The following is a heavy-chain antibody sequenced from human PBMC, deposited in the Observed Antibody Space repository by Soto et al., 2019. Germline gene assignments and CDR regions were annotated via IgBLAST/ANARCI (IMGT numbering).Heavy chain of an antibody. CDR3: AGVRTVTTSLYWFDP. D-gene: IGHD4-17*01. CDR1: GGSISNTSYY. Sequence: SETLSLTCTVSGGSISNTSYYWGWIRQPPGKGLEWIGSIYYSGSTYYNLSLKSRVTISVDTSKNQFSLKLSSVTAADTAVYYCAGVRTVTTSLYWFDPWGQGTLVTVSS. J-gene: IGHJ5*02. CDR2: IYYSGST. V-gene: IGHV4-39*01.